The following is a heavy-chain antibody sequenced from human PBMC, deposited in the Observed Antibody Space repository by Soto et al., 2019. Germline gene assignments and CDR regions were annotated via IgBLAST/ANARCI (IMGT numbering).Heavy chain of an antibody. CDR2: IKEDASEE. V-gene: IGHV3-7*01. J-gene: IGHJ4*02. CDR1: GFTFSTYW. CDR3: ATAISSPFSNFDY. Sequence: EVQLVQSGGDLVQPWVSMILSCVASGFTFSTYWMTWVRQAPGMGLEWVAGIKEDASEEVYVDSVKGRFSISRDNAKNSLYLQLTSLRAEDTAVYYCATAISSPFSNFDYWGQGSLVTVSS. D-gene: IGHD2-2*01.